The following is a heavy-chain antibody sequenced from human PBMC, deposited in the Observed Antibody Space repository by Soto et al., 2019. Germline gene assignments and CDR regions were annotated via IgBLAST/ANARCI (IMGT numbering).Heavy chain of an antibody. V-gene: IGHV3-30-3*01. CDR1: GFTFSSYA. Sequence: GGSLRLSCAASGFTFSSYAMHWVRQAPGKGLEWVAVISYDGSNKYYADSVKGRFTISRDNSKNTLYLQMNSLRAEGTAVYYCARGRRGYSYGVIDYWGQGTLVTVSS. CDR3: ARGRRGYSYGVIDY. D-gene: IGHD5-18*01. J-gene: IGHJ4*02. CDR2: ISYDGSNK.